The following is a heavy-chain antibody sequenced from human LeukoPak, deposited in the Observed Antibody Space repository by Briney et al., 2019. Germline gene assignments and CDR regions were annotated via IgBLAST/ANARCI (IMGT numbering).Heavy chain of an antibody. J-gene: IGHJ4*02. CDR2: IYYSGST. CDR1: GGSISSSSYY. CDR3: ASPGGGPTKY. Sequence: SETLSLTCTVSGGSISSSSYYWGWIRQPPGKGLEWIGSIYYSGSTYYNPSLKSRVTISVDTSKSQSSLKLSSVTAADTAVYYCASPGGGPTKYWGQGTLVTVSS. D-gene: IGHD3-16*01. V-gene: IGHV4-39*01.